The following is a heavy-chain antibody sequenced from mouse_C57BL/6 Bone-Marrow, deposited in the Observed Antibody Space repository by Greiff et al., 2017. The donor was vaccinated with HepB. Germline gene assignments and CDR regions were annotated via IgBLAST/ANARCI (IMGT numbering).Heavy chain of an antibody. CDR3: ARVDYDYDSWFAY. CDR1: GYTFTNYW. V-gene: IGHV1-63*01. Sequence: VQLQQSGAELVRPGTSVEMSCKASGYTFTNYWIGWAKQRPGHGLEWIGDIYPGGGYTNYNEKFKGKATLTADKSSSTAYMQFSSLTSEDSAIYYCARVDYDYDSWFAYWGQGTLVTVSA. J-gene: IGHJ3*01. CDR2: IYPGGGYT. D-gene: IGHD2-4*01.